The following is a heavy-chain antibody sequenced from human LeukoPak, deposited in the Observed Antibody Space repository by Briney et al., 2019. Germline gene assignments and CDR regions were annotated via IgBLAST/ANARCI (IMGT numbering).Heavy chain of an antibody. J-gene: IGHJ4*02. D-gene: IGHD5-18*01. CDR2: IHYGGST. CDR1: AGSISSYS. V-gene: IGHV4-59*01. CDR3: ASSLRDTAMVWDFDY. Sequence: SETLSLTCTVSAGSISSYSWSWIRQPPGEGLGWLGYIHYGGSTNSNPSLKSRVTISVATSTNPFSLKLSSVTDADTAVYYCASSLRDTAMVWDFDYWGQGALVTVSS.